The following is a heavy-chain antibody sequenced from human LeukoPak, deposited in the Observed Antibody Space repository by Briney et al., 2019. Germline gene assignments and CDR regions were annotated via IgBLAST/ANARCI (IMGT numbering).Heavy chain of an antibody. D-gene: IGHD3-22*01. Sequence: GGSLRLSCAASGFTFSSYAMHWVRQAPGKGLEWVSGISWNSGSIGYADSVKGRFTISRDNAKNSLYLQMNSLRAEDTALYYCAKGSSGYYTSQPDYWGQGTLVTVSS. CDR3: AKGSSGYYTSQPDY. J-gene: IGHJ4*02. CDR1: GFTFSSYA. V-gene: IGHV3-9*01. CDR2: ISWNSGSI.